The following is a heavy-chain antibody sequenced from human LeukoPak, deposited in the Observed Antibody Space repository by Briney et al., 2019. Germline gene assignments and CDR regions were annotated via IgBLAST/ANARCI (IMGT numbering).Heavy chain of an antibody. V-gene: IGHV3-23*01. J-gene: IGHJ3*02. Sequence: GGSLRLSCAASGFTFSSYAMSWVRQAPGKGLEWVSAISGSGGSTSYADSLKGRFTISRDNSKNTLYLQMSSLTAEDTAVYYCAKECGRDYDDRAFDIWGQGTMVTVSS. D-gene: IGHD3-22*01. CDR2: ISGSGGST. CDR1: GFTFSSYA. CDR3: AKECGRDYDDRAFDI.